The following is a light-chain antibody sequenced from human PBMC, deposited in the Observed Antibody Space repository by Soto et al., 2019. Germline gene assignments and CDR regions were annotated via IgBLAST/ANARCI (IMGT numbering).Light chain of an antibody. V-gene: IGLV2-14*01. CDR3: SSYTSSTTRV. J-gene: IGLJ2*01. CDR1: SSDVGGYNY. CDR2: EVS. Sequence: QSALTQPASVSGSPGQSITISCTGTSSDVGGYNYVSWYQQHPGKAPKLMIYEVSNRPSGVSTRFSGSKSGNTASLTISGLQAEDEADYYCSSYTSSTTRVFGGGTKVTVL.